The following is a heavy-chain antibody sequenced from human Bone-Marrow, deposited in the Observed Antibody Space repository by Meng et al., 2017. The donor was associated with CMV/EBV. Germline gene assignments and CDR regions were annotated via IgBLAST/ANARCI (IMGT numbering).Heavy chain of an antibody. Sequence: KVSCKASGYSFTHYWIAWVRQMPGKGLEWMGIIYPGDSDATYSPSFRGQVTISADRSISTAYLQWRSLKASDTAMYYCARGGFGSSGARYYYGMDVWGQGTTVTVSS. CDR3: ARGGFGSSGARYYYGMDV. CDR1: GYSFTHYW. D-gene: IGHD6-13*01. V-gene: IGHV5-51*01. CDR2: IYPGDSDA. J-gene: IGHJ6*02.